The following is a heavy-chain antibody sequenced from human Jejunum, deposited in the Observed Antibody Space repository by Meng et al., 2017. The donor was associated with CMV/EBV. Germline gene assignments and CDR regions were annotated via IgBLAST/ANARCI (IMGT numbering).Heavy chain of an antibody. V-gene: IGHV3-53*01. CDR2: IRNDGST. CDR1: GFSFTSTY. CDR3: ARACRQVSNCYLDS. Sequence: SGFSFTSTYMTLVRQAPGKGLEWVSFIRNDGSTTYTASVQGRFTISRDNSKNTVYLQMNSLRAEDTALYYCARACRQVSNCYLDSWGQGTQVTVSS. D-gene: IGHD4-11*01. J-gene: IGHJ4*02.